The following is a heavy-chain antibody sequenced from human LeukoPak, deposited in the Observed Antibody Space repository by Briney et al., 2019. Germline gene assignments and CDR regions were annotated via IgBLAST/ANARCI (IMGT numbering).Heavy chain of an antibody. CDR3: AKRGNPTVGHHYLDV. CDR2: IRHSDSNT. CDR1: GFTFSSSD. D-gene: IGHD1-1*01. J-gene: IGHJ6*03. V-gene: IGHV3-23*05. Sequence: GGSLRLSCAASGFTFSSSDMSWVHQAPGSGLEWVSSIRHSDSNTYYADSGMGRFTISRDNSKNTLYLQMNSLSAEDTAVYYCAKRGNPTVGHHYLDVWGKGTTVSVSS.